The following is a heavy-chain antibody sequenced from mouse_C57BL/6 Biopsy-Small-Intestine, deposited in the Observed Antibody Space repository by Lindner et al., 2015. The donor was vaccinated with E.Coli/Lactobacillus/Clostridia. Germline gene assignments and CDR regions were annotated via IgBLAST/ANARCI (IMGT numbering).Heavy chain of an antibody. Sequence: SVKVSCKASGYIFTEYGITWVRQAPGQGLEWMGWISGYNGKTTFAQKLQGRLTMTTDTSTNTAYMELRSLTSDDTAVYYCARYGGKRAGIFLDAFDIWGQGTVVTVSS. V-gene: IGHV14-1*02. CDR1: GYIFTEYG. J-gene: IGHJ3*01. CDR3: ARYGGKRAGIFLDAFDI. CDR2: ISGYNGKT. D-gene: IGHD1-1*02.